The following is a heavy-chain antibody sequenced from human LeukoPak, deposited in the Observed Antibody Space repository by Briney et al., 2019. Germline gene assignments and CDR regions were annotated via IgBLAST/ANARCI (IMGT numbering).Heavy chain of an antibody. CDR1: GGSISSGGYS. V-gene: IGHV4-30-2*01. CDR3: ARGPTNWFDP. J-gene: IGHJ5*02. CDR2: IYHSGST. Sequence: SETLSLTCAVSGGSISSGGYSWSWIRQPPGKGLEWIGYIYHSGSTYYNPSLKSRVTISVDRSKNQFSLKLSSVTAADTAVYYCARGPTNWFDPWGQGTLVTVSS.